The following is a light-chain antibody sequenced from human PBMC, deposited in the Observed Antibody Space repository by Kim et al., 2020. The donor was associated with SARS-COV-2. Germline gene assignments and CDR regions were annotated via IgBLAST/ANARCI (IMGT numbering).Light chain of an antibody. CDR2: NDN. J-gene: IGLJ3*02. CDR3: ATTDDSLNGVV. Sequence: GPTVTLSWSGSSSNIGTNTVSWYRQHPGTAPNLVIYNDNRRSSGVPDRFSASKSGNSASLAISGLQSDDEADYYCATTDDSLNGVVFGGGTQLTVL. V-gene: IGLV1-44*01. CDR1: SSNIGTNT.